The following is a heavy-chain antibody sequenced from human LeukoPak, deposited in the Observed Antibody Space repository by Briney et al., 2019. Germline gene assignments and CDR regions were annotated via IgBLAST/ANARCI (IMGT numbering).Heavy chain of an antibody. V-gene: IGHV4-4*07. CDR2: IYTSGST. CDR1: GGSISSYY. Sequence: PSETLSLTCTVSGGSISSYYWSWIRQPAGKGLEWIGRIYTSGSTNYNPSLKSRVTMSVDTSKNQFSLKPSSVTAADTAVYYCARDIVVVPAAIGGSYYYGMDVWGQGTTVTVSS. D-gene: IGHD2-2*02. J-gene: IGHJ6*02. CDR3: ARDIVVVPAAIGGSYYYGMDV.